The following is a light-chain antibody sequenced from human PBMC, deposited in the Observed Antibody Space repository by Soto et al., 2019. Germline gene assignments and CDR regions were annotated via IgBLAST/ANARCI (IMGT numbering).Light chain of an antibody. V-gene: IGLV1-40*01. CDR2: GNS. Sequence: QSVLTQPPSVSGAPGQRVTISCTGSSSNIGAGYDVHWYQQLPGTAPKLLIYGNSNRPSGVPDRFSGSKSGTSASLAITGLQAEDEADYYCQSYDSSLSGYNYVFGPGTKVTVL. J-gene: IGLJ1*01. CDR1: SSNIGAGYD. CDR3: QSYDSSLSGYNYV.